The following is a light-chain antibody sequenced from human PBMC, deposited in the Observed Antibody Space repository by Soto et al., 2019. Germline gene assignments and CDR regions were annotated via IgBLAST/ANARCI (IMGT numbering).Light chain of an antibody. CDR3: QQSYSTPRT. CDR2: DAS. Sequence: IQMTQSPSSLPASVGYRXTITCQASQDISNYLNWYQQKLGKAPKLLIYDASNLETGVPSRFSGSGSGTDFTLTISSVQPEDFATYYRQQSYSTPRTFGQGTKVDIK. V-gene: IGKV1-39*01. J-gene: IGKJ1*01. CDR1: QDISNY.